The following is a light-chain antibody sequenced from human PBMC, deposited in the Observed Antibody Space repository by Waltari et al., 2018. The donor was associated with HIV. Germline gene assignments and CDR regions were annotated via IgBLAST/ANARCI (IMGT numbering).Light chain of an antibody. CDR1: SSAVGAYNY. CDR2: EVS. CDR3: SSYTSISRQV. Sequence: QSALTQPASVSGSPGQSITISCIGTSSAVGAYNYVSWYQHHPGKAPKVIIYEVSNRPSGVSNRVSAAKSGNTASLTISGLQTEDEADYYCSSYTSISRQVFGGGTKLTVL. J-gene: IGLJ2*01. V-gene: IGLV2-14*01.